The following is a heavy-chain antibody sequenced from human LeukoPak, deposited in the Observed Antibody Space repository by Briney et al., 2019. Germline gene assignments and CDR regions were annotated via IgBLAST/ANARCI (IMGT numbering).Heavy chain of an antibody. CDR3: ARQVAGTYFDY. Sequence: PGGSLRLSCAASGFTFSSYAMSWVRQAPGKGLEWVSAISGSGGSTYYADSVKGRFTISRDNAKNSLYLQMNSLRAEDTAVYYCARQVAGTYFDYWGQGTLVTVSS. D-gene: IGHD6-19*01. V-gene: IGHV3-23*01. J-gene: IGHJ4*02. CDR2: ISGSGGST. CDR1: GFTFSSYA.